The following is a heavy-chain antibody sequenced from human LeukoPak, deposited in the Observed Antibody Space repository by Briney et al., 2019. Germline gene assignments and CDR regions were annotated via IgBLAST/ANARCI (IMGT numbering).Heavy chain of an antibody. Sequence: SQSRSLTCTVAGGSIRSYYWTCIRQVPGKGLECIGYTYYSGITNYNPSLKSRVTMSVDTSTNQFPLKLSSVTAADTAVYYCASLSASYYGTYYFDFWGQGSLVTVSS. V-gene: IGHV4-59*01. D-gene: IGHD1-26*01. J-gene: IGHJ4*02. CDR2: TYYSGIT. CDR3: ASLSASYYGTYYFDF. CDR1: GGSIRSYY.